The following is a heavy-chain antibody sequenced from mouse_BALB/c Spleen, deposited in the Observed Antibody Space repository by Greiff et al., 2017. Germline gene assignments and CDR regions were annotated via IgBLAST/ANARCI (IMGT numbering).Heavy chain of an antibody. V-gene: IGHV2-2*02. J-gene: IGHJ4*01. D-gene: IGHD2-14*01. CDR1: GFSLTSYD. CDR3: ARKGNRYDRGYAMDY. Sequence: VQLQESGPGLVAPSQSLSITCTVSGFSLTSYDISWIRQPPGKGLEWLGVIWSGGSTDYNAAFISRLSISKDNSKSQVFFKMNSLQANDTAIYYCARKGNRYDRGYAMDYWGQGTSVTVSS. CDR2: IWSGGST.